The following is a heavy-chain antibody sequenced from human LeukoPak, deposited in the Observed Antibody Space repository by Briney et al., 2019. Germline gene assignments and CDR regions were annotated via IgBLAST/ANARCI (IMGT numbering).Heavy chain of an antibody. J-gene: IGHJ4*02. CDR1: GGSISGYY. D-gene: IGHD3-22*01. CDR2: IYYSGST. Sequence: SETLSLTCTVSGGSISGYYWSWIRQPPGKGLEWIGYIYYSGSTNYNPSLKSRVTISVDTSKNQFSLKLSSVTAADTAVYYCARGGIVEPYYFDYWGQGTLVTVSS. V-gene: IGHV4-59*01. CDR3: ARGGIVEPYYFDY.